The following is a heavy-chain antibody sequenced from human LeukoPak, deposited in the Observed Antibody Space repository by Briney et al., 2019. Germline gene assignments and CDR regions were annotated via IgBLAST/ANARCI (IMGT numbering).Heavy chain of an antibody. CDR1: GYTFTGYY. CDR3: ARDMTTVVYYYYMDV. Sequence: ASVKVSCKASGYTFTGYYMHWVRQAPGQGLEWMGWINPNSGGTNDAQKFQGRVTMTRDTSISTAYMELSRLRSDDTAVYYCARDMTTVVYYYYMDVWGKGTTVTVSS. D-gene: IGHD4-23*01. CDR2: INPNSGGT. J-gene: IGHJ6*03. V-gene: IGHV1-2*02.